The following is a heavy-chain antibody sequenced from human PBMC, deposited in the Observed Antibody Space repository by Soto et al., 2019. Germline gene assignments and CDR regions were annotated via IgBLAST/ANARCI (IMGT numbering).Heavy chain of an antibody. CDR3: ARRYGRYFDY. CDR1: CGSIIDFD. D-gene: IGHD4-17*01. J-gene: IGHJ4*02. Sequence: LTKSVACGSIIDFDGSWIRQPPGKGLEWIGYIYYSGSTNYNPSLKSRVTISVDTSQNQFSLKLSSMTAPDTAVYYCARRYGRYFDYWGQGTLVTVSS. V-gene: IGHV4-59*08. CDR2: IYYSGST.